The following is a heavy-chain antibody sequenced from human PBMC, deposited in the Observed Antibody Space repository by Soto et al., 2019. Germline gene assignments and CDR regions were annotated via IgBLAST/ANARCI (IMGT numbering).Heavy chain of an antibody. J-gene: IGHJ3*02. V-gene: IGHV1-18*04. D-gene: IGHD2-15*01. CDR3: ARSGYCSGGSCYNHDAFDI. CDR1: GYTFTSYG. Sequence: RASVKVSCKASGYTFTSYGISWVRQAPGQGLEWMGWISAYNGNTNYAQKLQGRVTMTTDTSTSTAYMELRSLRSDDTAVYYCARSGYCSGGSCYNHDAFDIWGQGTMVTVSS. CDR2: ISAYNGNT.